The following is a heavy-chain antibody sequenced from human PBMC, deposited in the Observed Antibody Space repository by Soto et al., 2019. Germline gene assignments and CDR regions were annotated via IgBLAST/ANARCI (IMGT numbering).Heavy chain of an antibody. CDR3: AAGGSLSGAFNI. Sequence: GGSLRLSCAASGFTFSIYSMNWVRQAPGKGLEWVSYIMPGSSHIFYADSVKGRFTISRDNSKNTLYLQMNSLRAEDTAVYYCAAGGSLSGAFNIWGQGTMVTVSS. D-gene: IGHD1-26*01. CDR1: GFTFSIYS. V-gene: IGHV3-21*05. CDR2: IMPGSSHI. J-gene: IGHJ3*02.